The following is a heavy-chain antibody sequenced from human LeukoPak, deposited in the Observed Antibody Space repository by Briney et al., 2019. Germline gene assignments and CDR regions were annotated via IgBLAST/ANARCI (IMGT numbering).Heavy chain of an antibody. CDR3: TRVTYYYDNSGYFHFDS. D-gene: IGHD3-22*01. CDR1: GFTFGDYA. J-gene: IGHJ4*02. V-gene: IGHV3-49*04. Sequence: GGSLRLSCTTSGFTFGDYAMSWVRQAPGKGLEGVSFIRRKAHGGTTEYAASVKGRFSSSRDDSKSIAYLQMNSLKTEDTAVYFCTRVTYYYDNSGYFHFDSWGQGSLVTVSS. CDR2: IRRKAHGGTT.